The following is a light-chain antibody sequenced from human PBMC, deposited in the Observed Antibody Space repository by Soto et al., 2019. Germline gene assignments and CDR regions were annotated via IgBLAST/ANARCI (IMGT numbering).Light chain of an antibody. Sequence: EIVLTQSPATLSLSPGERVTLSCGASQSLTNNFLAWYQQRPGLAPRLLIFDASTRASGVPDRFSGSGSGKDFTLTISRLEPEDFAVYYCQQFGNSPTFGGGTKVDIK. CDR3: QQFGNSPT. V-gene: IGKV3D-20*01. CDR1: QSLTNNF. CDR2: DAS. J-gene: IGKJ4*01.